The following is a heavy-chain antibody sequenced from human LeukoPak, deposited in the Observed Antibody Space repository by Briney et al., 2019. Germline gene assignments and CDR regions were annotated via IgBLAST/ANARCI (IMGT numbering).Heavy chain of an antibody. V-gene: IGHV3-11*01. Sequence: GGSLRLSCAASGFTLSDYYMSWIRQAPGKGLEWVSYISSSGSTIYYADSVKGRFTISRDNAKNSLYLQMNSLRAEDTAVYYCARDRLYSSSWYPTSPYYGMDVWGQGTTVTVSS. CDR3: ARDRLYSSSWYPTSPYYGMDV. D-gene: IGHD6-13*01. J-gene: IGHJ6*02. CDR1: GFTLSDYY. CDR2: ISSSGSTI.